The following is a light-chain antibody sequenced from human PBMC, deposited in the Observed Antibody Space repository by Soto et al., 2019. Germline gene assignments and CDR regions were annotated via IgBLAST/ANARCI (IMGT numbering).Light chain of an antibody. CDR3: SSQTISSTLV. Sequence: QSALTQPASVSGSPGQSITISCTGTSSDVGGSNFVSWYQQHPGKAPKLMIYDVSNRPSGVPNRFSGSKSGNTASLTIFGLLAEDEADYYCSSQTISSTLVFGGGTKLTVL. V-gene: IGLV2-14*01. CDR1: SSDVGGSNF. J-gene: IGLJ2*01. CDR2: DVS.